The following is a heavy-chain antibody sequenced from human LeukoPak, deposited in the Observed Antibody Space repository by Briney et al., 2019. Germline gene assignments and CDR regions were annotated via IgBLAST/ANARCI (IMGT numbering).Heavy chain of an antibody. CDR1: GFTFSSYA. D-gene: IGHD2-2*01. CDR3: ARDELISTPGVVTVRYYYGMDV. CDR2: ISYDGSNK. J-gene: IGHJ6*02. V-gene: IGHV3-30-3*01. Sequence: GGSLRLSCAASGFTFSSYAMHWVRQAPCKGLEWVAVISYDGSNKYYADSVKGRFTISRDNSKNTLYLQMNSLRAEDTAVYYCARDELISTPGVVTVRYYYGMDVWGQGTTVTVSS.